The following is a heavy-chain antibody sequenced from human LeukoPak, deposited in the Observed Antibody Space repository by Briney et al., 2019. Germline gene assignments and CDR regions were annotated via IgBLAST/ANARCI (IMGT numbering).Heavy chain of an antibody. D-gene: IGHD4-23*01. CDR3: ARRPHYGGNAGLIEY. CDR2: IYYSGST. V-gene: IGHV4-39*01. J-gene: IGHJ4*02. Sequence: SETLSLTCTVSGGSISSSSYYWGWIRQPPGKGLEWIGSIYYSGSTYYNPSLKSRVTISVDTSKNQFSLKLSSVTAADTAVYYCARRPHYGGNAGLIEYWGQGTLVTVSS. CDR1: GGSISSSSYY.